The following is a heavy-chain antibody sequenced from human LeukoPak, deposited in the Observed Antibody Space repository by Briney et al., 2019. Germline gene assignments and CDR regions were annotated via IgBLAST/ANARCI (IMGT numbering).Heavy chain of an antibody. CDR3: ARDHCSSTSCFPSGTNYFDS. Sequence: PGGSLRLSCAASGFTFSSYTMNWVRQAPGKGLEWVSSISSSRSYIYNADSVKGRFTISRDNAKNSLYLQMNSLRAEDTAVYYCARDHCSSTSCFPSGTNYFDSWGQEPRSPSPQ. V-gene: IGHV3-21*01. CDR2: ISSSRSYI. D-gene: IGHD2-2*01. CDR1: GFTFSSYT. J-gene: IGHJ4*01.